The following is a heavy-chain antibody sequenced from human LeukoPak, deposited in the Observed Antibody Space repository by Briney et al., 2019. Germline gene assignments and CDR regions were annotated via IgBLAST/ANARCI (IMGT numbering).Heavy chain of an antibody. D-gene: IGHD2-15*01. J-gene: IGHJ2*01. CDR3: ARGYCSGGTCYGYFDL. V-gene: IGHV4-59*08. CDR1: GGSISSYY. Sequence: SETLSLTCTASGGSISSYYWSWIRQPPGKGLEWIGYIYYSGRTNYNPSLKSRVTISVDTSKNQFSLKLSSVTAADTAVYYCARGYCSGGTCYGYFDLWGRGTLVTVSS. CDR2: IYYSGRT.